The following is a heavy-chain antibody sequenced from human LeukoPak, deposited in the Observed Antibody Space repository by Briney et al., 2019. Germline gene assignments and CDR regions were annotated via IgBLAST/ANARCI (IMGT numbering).Heavy chain of an antibody. CDR1: GFTFSGSA. V-gene: IGHV3-73*01. CDR2: IRSKANSYAT. Sequence: PGGSLRLSCAASGFTFSGSAMHWVRQASGKGLEWVGRIRSKANSYATAYAASVKGRFTISRDDSKNTAYLQMNSLKTEDTAVYYSTRLMTTVDYWGQGTLVTVSS. CDR3: TRLMTTVDY. D-gene: IGHD4-17*01. J-gene: IGHJ4*02.